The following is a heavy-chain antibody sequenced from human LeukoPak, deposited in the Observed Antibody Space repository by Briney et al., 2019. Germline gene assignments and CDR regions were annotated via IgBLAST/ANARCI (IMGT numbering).Heavy chain of an antibody. CDR3: ARGSPLYYYGSGSYWSY. CDR1: GGSFSGYY. CDR2: INHSGST. D-gene: IGHD3-10*01. J-gene: IGHJ4*02. Sequence: PSETLSLTCAVYGGSFSGYYWSWIRQPPGKGLEWIGEINHSGSTNYNPSLKSRVTISVDTSKNQFSLKLSSVTAADTAVYYCARGSPLYYYGSGSYWSYWGQGTLVTVSS. V-gene: IGHV4-34*01.